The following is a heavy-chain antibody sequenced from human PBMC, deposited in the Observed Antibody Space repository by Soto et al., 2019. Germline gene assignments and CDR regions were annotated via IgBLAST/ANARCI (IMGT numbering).Heavy chain of an antibody. V-gene: IGHV4-59*01. CDR3: ARERGIAAAGTGNQSYYYYYYGMDV. D-gene: IGHD6-13*01. CDR1: GGSISSYY. Sequence: PSETLSLTCTVSGGSISSYYWSWIRQPPGEGLEWIGYIYYSGSTNYNPSLKSRVTISVDTSKNQFSLKLSSVTAADTAVYYCARERGIAAAGTGNQSYYYYYYGMDVWGQGTTVTVSS. J-gene: IGHJ6*02. CDR2: IYYSGST.